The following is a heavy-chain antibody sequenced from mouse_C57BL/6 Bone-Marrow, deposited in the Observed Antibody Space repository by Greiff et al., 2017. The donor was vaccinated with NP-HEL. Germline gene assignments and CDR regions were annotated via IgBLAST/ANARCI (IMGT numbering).Heavy chain of an antibody. D-gene: IGHD2-5*01. CDR2: IYPRDGST. CDR3: ARERPYSNLYWYFDV. CDR1: GYTFTDHT. Sequence: VKLVEFDAELVKPGASVKISCKVSGYTFTDHTIHWMKQRPEQGLEWIGYIYPRDGSTKYNEKFKGKATLTADKSSSTAYMQLNSLTSEDSAVYFCARERPYSNLYWYFDVWGTGTTVTVSS. J-gene: IGHJ1*03. V-gene: IGHV1-78*01.